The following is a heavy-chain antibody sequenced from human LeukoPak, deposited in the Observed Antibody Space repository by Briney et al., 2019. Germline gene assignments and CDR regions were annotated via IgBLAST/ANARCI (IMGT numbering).Heavy chain of an antibody. CDR2: IYPGDSDT. V-gene: IGHV5-51*01. Sequence: GESLKISCKGSGYSFTSYWIGWVRQMPGKGLEWMGIIYPGDSDTRYSPSFQGQVTISADKSISTAYLQWSSLKASDTAVYYCARLLGGSTSYSLYYYYYYMDVWGKGTTVTVSS. D-gene: IGHD2-2*01. CDR3: ARLLGGSTSYSLYYYYYYMDV. J-gene: IGHJ6*03. CDR1: GYSFTSYW.